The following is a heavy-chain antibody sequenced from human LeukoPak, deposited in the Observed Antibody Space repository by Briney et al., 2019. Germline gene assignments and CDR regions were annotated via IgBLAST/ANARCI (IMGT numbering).Heavy chain of an antibody. Sequence: PSETLSLTCSVSGASISGGTYYWGWIRKPPGKGLEWIGSIYYTGSTYDNPSLKSRVTISVDTSKNQFSLKLSSVTAADTAVYYCARRGGSGRAFDYWGQGTLVTVSS. D-gene: IGHD1-26*01. CDR3: ARRGGSGRAFDY. CDR1: GASISGGTYY. V-gene: IGHV4-39*01. J-gene: IGHJ4*02. CDR2: IYYTGST.